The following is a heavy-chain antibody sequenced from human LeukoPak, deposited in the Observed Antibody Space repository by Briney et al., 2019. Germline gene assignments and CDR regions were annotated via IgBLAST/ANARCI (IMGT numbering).Heavy chain of an antibody. V-gene: IGHV4-38-2*01. CDR3: ARNSSSGFFDY. Sequence: PSETLSLTCVVSGYSIRNGDYWGWIRQSPGKGLEWIASMYNSVSIHYNPSLKSRVTILVDTSKNEFSLKMRSVTAADTAVYHCARNSSSGFFDYWGQGTLATVSS. CDR1: GYSIRNGDY. J-gene: IGHJ4*02. CDR2: MYNSVSI. D-gene: IGHD6-6*01.